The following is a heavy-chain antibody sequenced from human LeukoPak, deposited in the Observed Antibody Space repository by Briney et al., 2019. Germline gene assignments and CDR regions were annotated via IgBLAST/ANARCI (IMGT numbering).Heavy chain of an antibody. J-gene: IGHJ4*02. CDR1: GYSISSGYY. Sequence: SETLSLTCTVSGYSISSGYYWGWIRQPPGKGLEWIGYIYYSGSTNYNPSLKSRVTISVDTSKNQFSLKLSSVTAADTAVYYCARADSYGYLGFDYWGQGTLVTVSS. CDR3: ARADSYGYLGFDY. D-gene: IGHD5-18*01. CDR2: IYYSGST. V-gene: IGHV4-61*01.